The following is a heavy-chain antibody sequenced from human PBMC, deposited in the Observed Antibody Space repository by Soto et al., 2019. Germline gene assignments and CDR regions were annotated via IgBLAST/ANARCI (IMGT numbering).Heavy chain of an antibody. CDR2: IFSSGST. Sequence: SETLSITCTVSGGSINTFYWSWVRQPAGKGVEWIGRIFSSGSTSFNPSLESRVAMSVDTSKNHFSLNLSSVNAADMAVYYCAREGSYSAYNFAHGIQLWSFDFWGQGALVTVSS. CDR3: AREGSYSAYNFAHGIQLWSFDF. CDR1: GGSINTFY. J-gene: IGHJ4*02. D-gene: IGHD5-12*01. V-gene: IGHV4-4*07.